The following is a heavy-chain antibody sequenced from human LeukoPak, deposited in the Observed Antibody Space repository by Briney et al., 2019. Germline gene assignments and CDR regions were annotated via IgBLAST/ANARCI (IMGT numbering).Heavy chain of an antibody. CDR1: GFTFSSFA. Sequence: HSGGSLRLSCAASGFTFSSFAMGWVRLAPGKGLEWVSGISGSGINTYYADSVKGRFTISRDNSKGTLYLQMNSLRAEDTAVYYCAKRYTSGWYQYYFDCWGQGTLVTVSS. V-gene: IGHV3-23*01. CDR3: AKRYTSGWYQYYFDC. CDR2: ISGSGINT. J-gene: IGHJ4*02. D-gene: IGHD6-13*01.